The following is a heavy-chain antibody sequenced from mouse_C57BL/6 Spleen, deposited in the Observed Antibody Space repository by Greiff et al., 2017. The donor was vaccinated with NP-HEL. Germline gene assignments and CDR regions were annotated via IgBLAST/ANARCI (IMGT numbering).Heavy chain of an antibody. CDR2: ISYDGSN. D-gene: IGHD2-3*01. CDR1: GYSITSGYY. CDR3: ARGYDGYYAWFAY. J-gene: IGHJ3*01. V-gene: IGHV3-6*01. Sequence: EVKLVESGPGLVKPSQSLSLTCSVTGYSITSGYYWNWIRQFPGNKLEWMGYISYDGSNNYNPSLKNRIPITRDTSKNQFFLKLNSVTTEDTATYYCARGYDGYYAWFAYWGQGTLVTVSA.